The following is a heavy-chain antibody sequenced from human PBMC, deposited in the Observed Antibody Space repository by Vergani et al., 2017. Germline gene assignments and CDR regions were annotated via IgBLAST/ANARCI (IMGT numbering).Heavy chain of an antibody. D-gene: IGHD2-15*01. V-gene: IGHV1-8*01. CDR3: AKETTYCSGGSCYSEDAFDI. J-gene: IGHJ3*02. CDR2: MNPNSGNT. CDR1: GYTFTSYD. Sequence: QVQLVQSGAEVKKPGASVKVSCKASGYTFTSYDINWVRQATGQGLEWMGWMNPNSGNTGYAQKFQGRVTMTRNTSISTAYMELSSLRSEDTAVYYCAKETTYCSGGSCYSEDAFDIWGQGTMVTVSS.